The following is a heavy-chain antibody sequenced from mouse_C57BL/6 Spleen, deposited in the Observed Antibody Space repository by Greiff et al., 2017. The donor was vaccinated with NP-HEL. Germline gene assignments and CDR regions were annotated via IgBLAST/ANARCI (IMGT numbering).Heavy chain of an antibody. V-gene: IGHV5-17*01. CDR2: ISSGSSTI. J-gene: IGHJ4*01. CDR1: GFTFSDYG. D-gene: IGHD1-1*01. Sequence: EVKLVESGGGLVKPGGSLKLSCAASGFTFSDYGMHWVRQAPEKGLEWVAYISSGSSTIYYADTVKGRFTISRDNAKNTLFLQMTSLRSEDTAMYYCAKGYATVVATRRVLDYWGQGTSVTVSS. CDR3: AKGYATVVATRRVLDY.